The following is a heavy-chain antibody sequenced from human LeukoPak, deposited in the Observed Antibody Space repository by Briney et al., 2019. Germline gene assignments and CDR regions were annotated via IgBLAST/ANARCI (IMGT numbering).Heavy chain of an antibody. D-gene: IGHD2-2*01. V-gene: IGHV1-69*13. CDR2: IIPIFGTA. J-gene: IGHJ4*02. CDR3: ARERYCSSTSCRYRGYFDY. CDR1: GGTFSSYA. Sequence: GASVKVSCKASGGTFSSYAISWVRQAPGQGLEWMGGIIPIFGTANYAQKFQGRVTITADESTSTAYMELSSLRSEDTAVCYCARERYCSSTSCRYRGYFDYWGQGTLVTVSS.